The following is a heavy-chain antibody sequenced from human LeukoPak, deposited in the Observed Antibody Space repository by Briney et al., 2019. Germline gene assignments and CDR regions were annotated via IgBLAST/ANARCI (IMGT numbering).Heavy chain of an antibody. CDR1: GYTFSSYA. Sequence: PGGSLRLSCAASGYTFSSYAMSWVRQAPGKGLEWVSAISGSGGSTYYADSVKGRFTISRDNSKNTLYLQMNSLRAEDTAVYYCAKDWLENYYGSGDWFDPWGQGTLVTVSS. CDR3: AKDWLENYYGSGDWFDP. D-gene: IGHD3-10*01. J-gene: IGHJ5*02. V-gene: IGHV3-23*01. CDR2: ISGSGGST.